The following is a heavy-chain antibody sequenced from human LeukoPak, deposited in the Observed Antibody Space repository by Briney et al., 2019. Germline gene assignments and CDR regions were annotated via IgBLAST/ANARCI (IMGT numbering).Heavy chain of an antibody. V-gene: IGHV3-23*01. CDR3: ARDGGYSSSWTFDY. J-gene: IGHJ4*02. CDR2: ISVDGEET. CDR1: GFSVSTSG. D-gene: IGHD6-13*01. Sequence: GGSLRLSCAVSGFSVSTSGMSWVRQAPGKGLEWISAISVDGEETFYADSVKGRFTISRDNAKNSLYLQMNSLRAEDTAVYYCARDGGYSSSWTFDYWGQGTLVTVSS.